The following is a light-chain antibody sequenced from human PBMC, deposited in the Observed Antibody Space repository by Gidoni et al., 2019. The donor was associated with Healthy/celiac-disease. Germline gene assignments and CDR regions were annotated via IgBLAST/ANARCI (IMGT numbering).Light chain of an antibody. Sequence: EIVMTQSPATLSVSPGERATLSCRASQSVSSNLAWYQQKPGQAPRLLIYGASTSATGIPAMFSGSVSGTEFTLTISSLQSEDFAVYYCQQYNNWRWTFGQGTKVEIK. J-gene: IGKJ1*01. CDR1: QSVSSN. CDR3: QQYNNWRWT. V-gene: IGKV3-15*01. CDR2: GAS.